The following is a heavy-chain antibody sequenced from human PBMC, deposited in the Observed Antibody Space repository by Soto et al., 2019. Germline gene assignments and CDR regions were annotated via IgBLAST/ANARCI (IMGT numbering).Heavy chain of an antibody. D-gene: IGHD2-15*01. CDR3: ARPGYCSGGSCYPHASDI. CDR2: IYYSGST. Sequence: QLQLQESGPGLVKPSETLSLTCTVSGGSISSSSYYWGWIRQPPGKGLEWIGSIYYSGSTYYNPSLKSRVTISVDTSKNQFSLKLSSVTAADTAVYYCARPGYCSGGSCYPHASDIWGQGTMVTVSS. V-gene: IGHV4-39*01. CDR1: GGSISSSSYY. J-gene: IGHJ3*02.